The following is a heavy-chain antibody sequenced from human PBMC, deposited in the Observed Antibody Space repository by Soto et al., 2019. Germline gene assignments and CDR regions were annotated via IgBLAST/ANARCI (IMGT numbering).Heavy chain of an antibody. V-gene: IGHV3-23*01. CDR2: ISGGGDTS. J-gene: IGHJ4*02. Sequence: GGSLRLSCAASGFTFSNFAMNWVRQAPGKGLEWVSIISGGGDTSYYADSVKGRFTISRDNSRNTLYLQMNSLRAGDSAKYYCAKEGTSGLYYFDYWGPGTLVTVSS. CDR1: GFTFSNFA. D-gene: IGHD6-19*01. CDR3: AKEGTSGLYYFDY.